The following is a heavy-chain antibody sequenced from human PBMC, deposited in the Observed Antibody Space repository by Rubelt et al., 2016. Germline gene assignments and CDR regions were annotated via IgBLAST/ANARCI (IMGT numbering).Heavy chain of an antibody. CDR2: IIPLLGLI. Sequence: QVQLVQSGAEVKKPGSSVKVSCKASGGTFSSDAISWVRQAPGQGLEWMGRIIPLLGLIRQADKFQDRVTITADTSTSTAYMELSGLRSEDTAVYYCARVRFGDSWFDPWGQGTLVTVSS. D-gene: IGHD3-10*01. CDR3: ARVRFGDSWFDP. CDR1: GGTFSSDA. J-gene: IGHJ5*02. V-gene: IGHV1-69*04.